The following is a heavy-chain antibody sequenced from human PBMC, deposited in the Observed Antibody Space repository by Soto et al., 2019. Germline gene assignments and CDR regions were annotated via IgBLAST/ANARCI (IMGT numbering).Heavy chain of an antibody. CDR3: ARGVGSDYYGMDV. V-gene: IGHV3-48*03. J-gene: IGHJ6*02. D-gene: IGHD2-15*01. CDR2: ISSSGSTI. Sequence: EVQLVESGGGLVQPGGSLRLSCAASGFTFSSDDMNWVRQAPGKGLEWVSYISSSGSTIYYADSVKGRFTISRDNATNPLYLQMNSLRAEDTAVYYCARGVGSDYYGMDVWGQGTTVTVSS. CDR1: GFTFSSDD.